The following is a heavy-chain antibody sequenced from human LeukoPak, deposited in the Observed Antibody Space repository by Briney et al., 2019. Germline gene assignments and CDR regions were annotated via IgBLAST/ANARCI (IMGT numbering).Heavy chain of an antibody. J-gene: IGHJ4*02. CDR1: GFTFSSYA. D-gene: IGHD2-2*01. Sequence: GGSLRLSCAASGFTFSSYAMSWVRQAPGKGREWVSAISGSGGSTYYADSVKGRFTISRDNSKNTLYLQMNSLRAEDTAVYYCAKDLGYQLPLYYFDYWGQGTLVTVSS. CDR2: ISGSGGST. V-gene: IGHV3-23*01. CDR3: AKDLGYQLPLYYFDY.